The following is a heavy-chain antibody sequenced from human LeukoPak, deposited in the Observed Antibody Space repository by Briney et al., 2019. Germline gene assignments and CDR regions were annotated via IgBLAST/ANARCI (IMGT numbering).Heavy chain of an antibody. CDR3: ARSSGSGSPPDY. CDR1: GGSINSYY. CDR2: IYSSGST. J-gene: IGHJ4*02. V-gene: IGHV4-59*01. Sequence: SETLFLTCTVSGGSINSYYWSWIRQPPEKGLEWIAYIYSSGSTSYNPSLRSRVTISVDTSKNHFSLRLSSVTAADTAVYYCARSSGSGSPPDYWGQGTLVTVSS. D-gene: IGHD3-10*01.